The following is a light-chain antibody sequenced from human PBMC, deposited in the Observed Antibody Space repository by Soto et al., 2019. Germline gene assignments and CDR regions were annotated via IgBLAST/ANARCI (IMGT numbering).Light chain of an antibody. Sequence: EILMTQSPATLSVSPGERATLFRRASQSVSNKLAWYQQKPGQAPRLLIFDASTRATGIPARFSGSGSGTEFTLTISSLQSADFAVYYCQHDNQYHAWTFGQGTQVEVK. CDR3: QHDNQYHAWT. CDR2: DAS. J-gene: IGKJ1*01. CDR1: QSVSNK. V-gene: IGKV3-15*01.